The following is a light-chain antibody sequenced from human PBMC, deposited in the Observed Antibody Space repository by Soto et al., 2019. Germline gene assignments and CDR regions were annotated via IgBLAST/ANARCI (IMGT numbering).Light chain of an antibody. Sequence: IQMTQSPSSLSASLGDRVPIPCRARQSLSSWVAWYQTKPAKGPRLLFSDTSRLETGVPSRFSGSGSGAHFALTISRLQPDDSAIYFCQQYNTYPWTFGQGTKVEIK. CDR3: QQYNTYPWT. CDR2: DTS. J-gene: IGKJ1*01. V-gene: IGKV1-5*01. CDR1: QSLSSW.